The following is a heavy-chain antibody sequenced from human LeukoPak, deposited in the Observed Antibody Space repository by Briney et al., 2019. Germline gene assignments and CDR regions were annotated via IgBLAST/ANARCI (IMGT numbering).Heavy chain of an antibody. Sequence: SETLTLTCTVYGGSFSGYYWSWIRQPPGKGLEWIGEINHSGSTNYNPSLKSRVTISVDTSKNQFSLKLCSVIAADTAVYYCARHGGYSGYFYNWFDPWGQGTLVTVSS. CDR1: GGSFSGYY. CDR3: ARHGGYSGYFYNWFDP. CDR2: INHSGST. J-gene: IGHJ5*02. V-gene: IGHV4-34*01. D-gene: IGHD5-12*01.